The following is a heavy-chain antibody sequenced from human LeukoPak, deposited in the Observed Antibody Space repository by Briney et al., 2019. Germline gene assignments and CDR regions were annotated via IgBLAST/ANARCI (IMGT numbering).Heavy chain of an antibody. CDR2: ISTHNGYT. CDR3: ARRISTVVTPGSFDY. J-gene: IGHJ4*02. Sequence: ASVKVSCKASGSTFASNGIGWVRQPPGQGLEWMGWISTHNGYTDYAQRLQGRVTMTTDTSTSTAYMELRSLRSDDTAVYYCARRISTVVTPGSFDYWGQGTLVTVSS. CDR1: GSTFASNG. V-gene: IGHV1-18*01. D-gene: IGHD4-23*01.